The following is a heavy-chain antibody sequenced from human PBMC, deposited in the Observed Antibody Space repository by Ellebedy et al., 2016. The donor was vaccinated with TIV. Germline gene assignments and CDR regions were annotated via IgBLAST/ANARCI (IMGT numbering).Heavy chain of an antibody. Sequence: KVSCKGSGYSFTSYWIGWVRQVPGKGLEWMGILYPGDSYTTYSPSFQGQVTISADKSISTAYLQWSSLKASDTAMYYCARGRSGYGAAFDYWGQGTLVTVSS. CDR3: ARGRSGYGAAFDY. CDR1: GYSFTSYW. V-gene: IGHV5-51*01. J-gene: IGHJ4*02. CDR2: LYPGDSYT. D-gene: IGHD3-22*01.